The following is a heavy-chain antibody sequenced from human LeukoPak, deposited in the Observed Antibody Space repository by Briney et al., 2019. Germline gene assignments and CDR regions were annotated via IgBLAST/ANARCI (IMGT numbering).Heavy chain of an antibody. V-gene: IGHV3-74*01. CDR1: GFIFSNYW. CDR2: ILSDGSST. J-gene: IGHJ4*02. D-gene: IGHD6-13*01. Sequence: PGGSLRLSCAASGFIFSNYWMHWVRHAPGKGLVWVSRILSDGSSTSYADSVKGRFTISRDNAKNTLYLQMNSLRDEDTAVYYCTRDIAAAGFDNWGQGTLATVSP. CDR3: TRDIAAAGFDN.